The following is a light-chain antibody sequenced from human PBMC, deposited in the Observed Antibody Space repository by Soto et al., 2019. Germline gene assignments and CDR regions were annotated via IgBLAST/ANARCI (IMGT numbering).Light chain of an antibody. CDR2: KAS. CDR3: QQYNSYS. J-gene: IGKJ1*01. Sequence: DIQIPQSPSTLSASVGDRVTLSCRASQSISSWLAWYQQKPGKAPTLLIYKASSLESGVPSMFSGSGSGTEFTLTISSLQPDDFATYYCQQYNSYSFGQGTKVDIK. CDR1: QSISSW. V-gene: IGKV1-5*03.